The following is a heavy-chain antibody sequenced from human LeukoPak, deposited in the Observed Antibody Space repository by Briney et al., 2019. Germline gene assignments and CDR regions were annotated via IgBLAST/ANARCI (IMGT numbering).Heavy chain of an antibody. CDR3: AKQGGSWDYVFDY. V-gene: IGHV3-7*01. CDR1: GFTFSSYW. D-gene: IGHD6-13*01. Sequence: GGSLRLSCAASGFTFSSYWMSWVRQAPGKGLERVAQIKPDGSNKYYADSVKGRFTISRDISKNTLYLQMNSLRAEDAAVYYCAKQGGSWDYVFDYWGQGTLVTVSS. CDR2: IKPDGSNK. J-gene: IGHJ4*02.